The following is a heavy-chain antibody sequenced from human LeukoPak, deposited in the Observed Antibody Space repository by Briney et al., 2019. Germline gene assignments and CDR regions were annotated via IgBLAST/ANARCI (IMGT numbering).Heavy chain of an antibody. J-gene: IGHJ5*02. CDR3: ASTYYYDSSGPNWFDP. D-gene: IGHD3-22*01. Sequence: PSETLSLTCTVSGDSITSGYYWGWIRQSPGKGLECIGTIYHSGSTNYNPSLKSRVTISVDTSKNQFSLKLSSVTAADTAVYYCASTYYYDSSGPNWFDPWGQGTLVTVSS. V-gene: IGHV4-38-2*02. CDR2: IYHSGST. CDR1: GDSITSGYY.